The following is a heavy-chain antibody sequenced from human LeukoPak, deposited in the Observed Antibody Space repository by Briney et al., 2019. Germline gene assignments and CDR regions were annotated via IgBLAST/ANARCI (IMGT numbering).Heavy chain of an antibody. CDR1: GGSISSYY. Sequence: SETLSLTCTVSGGSISSYYWSWIRQPAGKGLEWIGRIYTSGSTNYNPSLKSRVTMSLDTSKNQSSLKLSSVTAADTAVYYCARDYDILTGYSQLDYWGQGTLVTVSS. J-gene: IGHJ4*02. D-gene: IGHD3-9*01. V-gene: IGHV4-4*07. CDR3: ARDYDILTGYSQLDY. CDR2: IYTSGST.